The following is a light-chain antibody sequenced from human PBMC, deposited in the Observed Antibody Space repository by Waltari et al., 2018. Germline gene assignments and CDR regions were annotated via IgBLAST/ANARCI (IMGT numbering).Light chain of an antibody. CDR1: SSDIGRYDI. Sequence: QSALTQPASVSGSPGQSVTISCTAASSDIGRYDIVSWYQQHPGNAPKLIICDVIKRPSGVSDRFSGSKSGDTASLTISGLQFEDEADYYCCSYAGNYIWVFGGGTRLTVL. CDR2: DVI. V-gene: IGLV2-23*02. J-gene: IGLJ3*02. CDR3: CSYAGNYIWV.